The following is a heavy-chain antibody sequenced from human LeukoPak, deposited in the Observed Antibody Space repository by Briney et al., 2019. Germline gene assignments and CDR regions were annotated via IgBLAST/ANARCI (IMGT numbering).Heavy chain of an antibody. Sequence: SETLSLTCTVSGGSISSGSYYWSWIRQPAGKGLEWIGRIYTSGSTNYNPSLKSRVTISVDTSKNQFSLKLSSVTAADTAVYYCARDFTKPNQYYYYYMDVWGKGTTVTVSS. V-gene: IGHV4-61*02. CDR2: IYTSGST. CDR3: ARDFTKPNQYYYYYMDV. CDR1: GGSISSGSYY. J-gene: IGHJ6*03. D-gene: IGHD1-14*01.